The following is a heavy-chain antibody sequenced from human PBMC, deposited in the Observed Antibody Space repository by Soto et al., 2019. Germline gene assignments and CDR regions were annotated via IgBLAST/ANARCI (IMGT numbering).Heavy chain of an antibody. CDR1: GFTFSTYG. V-gene: IGHV3-30*18. Sequence: QVQLVESGGGVIQPGRSLRLSCAASGFTFSTYGMNWVRQAPGKGLEWVAVISYDGSNEYYADSVKGRFAISRDNSKNTLYLQMDSRRPDDTAVYYCVKGPAVRGRMFRVNYGMDVWGQGTTVTVSS. J-gene: IGHJ6*02. D-gene: IGHD3-10*01. CDR3: VKGPAVRGRMFRVNYGMDV. CDR2: ISYDGSNE.